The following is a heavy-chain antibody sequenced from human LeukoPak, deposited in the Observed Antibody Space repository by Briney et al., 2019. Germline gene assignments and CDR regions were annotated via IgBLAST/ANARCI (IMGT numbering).Heavy chain of an antibody. CDR2: INAGNGNT. V-gene: IGHV1-3*03. D-gene: IGHD6-13*01. CDR3: ARGASSSWYDEDMDV. Sequence: ASVKVSCKASGYTFTCYAMHWVRQAPGQRLEWMGWINAGNGNTKYSQEFQGRVTITRDTSASTAYMELSSLRSEDMAVYYCARGASSSWYDEDMDVWGKGTTVTVSS. CDR1: GYTFTCYA. J-gene: IGHJ6*04.